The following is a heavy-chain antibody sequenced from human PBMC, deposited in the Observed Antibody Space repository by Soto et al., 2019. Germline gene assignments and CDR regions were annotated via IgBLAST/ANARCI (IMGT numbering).Heavy chain of an antibody. D-gene: IGHD6-13*01. Sequence: ASVKVSCKASGYTFTGYYMHWVRQAPGQGLEWMGWINPNSGGTNYAQKFQGWVTMTRDTSISTAYMELSRLRSDDTAVYYCARDWAAAGLYGVDVWGQGTTVTVSS. CDR2: INPNSGGT. CDR3: ARDWAAAGLYGVDV. J-gene: IGHJ6*02. CDR1: GYTFTGYY. V-gene: IGHV1-2*04.